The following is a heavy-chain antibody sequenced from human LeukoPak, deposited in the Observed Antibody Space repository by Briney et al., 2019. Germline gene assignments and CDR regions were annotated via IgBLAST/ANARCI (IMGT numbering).Heavy chain of an antibody. Sequence: GSLRLSCAASGFTFSDYYMSWIRQAPGKGLEWVSYISSSGSTIYYADVVKGRFTMSRDNVKNTLYLQMNSLRVEDTAVYYCARDPRNVGLAPWGQGTLVTVSS. V-gene: IGHV3-11*04. CDR1: GFTFSDYY. D-gene: IGHD2-15*01. CDR2: ISSSGSTI. CDR3: ARDPRNVGLAP. J-gene: IGHJ5*02.